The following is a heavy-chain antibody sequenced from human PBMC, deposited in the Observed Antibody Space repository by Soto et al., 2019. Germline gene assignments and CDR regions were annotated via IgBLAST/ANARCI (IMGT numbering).Heavy chain of an antibody. CDR3: ATYSSGGY. D-gene: IGHD6-19*01. CDR2: ISYDGSNK. V-gene: IGHV3-30*03. J-gene: IGHJ4*02. CDR1: GFTFSSYG. Sequence: QVQLVESGGGVVQPGRSLRLSCAASGFTFSSYGMHWVRQAPGKGLEWVAVISYDGSNKYYADSVKGRFTISRDNSKNTLYLQMNSLRAEDTAVYYCATYSSGGYWGQGTLVTVSS.